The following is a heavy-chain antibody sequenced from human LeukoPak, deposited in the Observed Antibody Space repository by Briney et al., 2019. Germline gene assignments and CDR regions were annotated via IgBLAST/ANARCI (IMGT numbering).Heavy chain of an antibody. CDR2: IIPIFGTR. CDR1: GDTFSDYT. CDR3: ARVGMATNNGGY. J-gene: IGHJ4*02. Sequence: GASVKVSCKASGDTFSDYTVSWVRQAPGQGLEWMGRIIPIFGTRNYAQKFQGRVTITADKSTSTAYMELSSLRAEDTAVYYCARVGMATNNGGYWGQGTLVTVSS. D-gene: IGHD5-24*01. V-gene: IGHV1-69*06.